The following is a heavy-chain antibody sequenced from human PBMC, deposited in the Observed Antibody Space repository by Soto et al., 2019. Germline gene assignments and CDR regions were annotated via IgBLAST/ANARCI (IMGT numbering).Heavy chain of an antibody. CDR1: GFTFSSYA. Sequence: GGSLRLSCAASGFTFSSYAMSWVRQAPGKGLEWVSAISGSGGSTYYADSVKGRFTISRDNSKNTLYLQMNSLRAEDTAVYYCASGTAMVTWFDPWGQGTLVTVSS. CDR2: ISGSGGST. CDR3: ASGTAMVTWFDP. V-gene: IGHV3-23*01. J-gene: IGHJ5*02. D-gene: IGHD5-18*01.